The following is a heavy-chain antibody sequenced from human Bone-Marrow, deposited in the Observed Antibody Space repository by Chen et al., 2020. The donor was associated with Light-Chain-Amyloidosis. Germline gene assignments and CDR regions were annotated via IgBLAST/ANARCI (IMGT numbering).Heavy chain of an antibody. V-gene: IGHV3-23*01. CDR3: AKGIKCCSWLIGT. CDR1: GFTFSSHV. CDR2: FRPGDGST. Sequence: EVQLLESGGGLVQPGNSLRLSCATSGFTFSSHVMNWVRQAPGKGLEWVSLFRPGDGSTYYADSVKRRFTISRDNSKNTVYLQMNSVRAEDTAVYYCAKGIKCCSWLIGTWGQGTLVTVSS. D-gene: IGHD6-13*01. J-gene: IGHJ5*02.